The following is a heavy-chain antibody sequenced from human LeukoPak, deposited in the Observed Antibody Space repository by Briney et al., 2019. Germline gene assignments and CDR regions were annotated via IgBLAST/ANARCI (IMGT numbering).Heavy chain of an antibody. V-gene: IGHV3-23*01. Sequence: PGGSLRLSCAASGFTFSSYAMSWVRQAPGKGLEWVSAISGSGGSTYYADSVKGRFTISRDNSKNTLYLQMNSLRAEDTAVYYCAKVGQWLVLTDDAFDIWGQGTMVTVSS. CDR2: ISGSGGST. D-gene: IGHD6-19*01. CDR3: AKVGQWLVLTDDAFDI. CDR1: GFTFSSYA. J-gene: IGHJ3*02.